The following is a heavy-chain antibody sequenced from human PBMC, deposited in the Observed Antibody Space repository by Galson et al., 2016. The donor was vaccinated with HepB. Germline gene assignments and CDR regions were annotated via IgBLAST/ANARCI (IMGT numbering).Heavy chain of an antibody. D-gene: IGHD3-9*01. CDR2: ISSSGTTI. J-gene: IGHJ4*02. CDR3: AREPVRLDDLLTGPPKNPDY. CDR1: GFTFSRYE. V-gene: IGHV3-48*03. Sequence: SLRLSCAASGFTFSRYEMNWVRQAPGTGLEWVSYISSSGTTIYSADSVKGRFTISRDNAKNSLYLQMNSLRAEDTAVYYCAREPVRLDDLLTGPPKNPDYWGQGTLVTVSS.